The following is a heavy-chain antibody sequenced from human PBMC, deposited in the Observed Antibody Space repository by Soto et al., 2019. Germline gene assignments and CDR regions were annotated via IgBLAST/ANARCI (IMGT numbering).Heavy chain of an antibody. CDR3: AREYGYYYDSSGYYYDY. CDR1: VFTFSSYS. J-gene: IGHJ4*02. D-gene: IGHD3-22*01. Sequence: GGSLRLSCAASVFTFSSYSMNWVRQAPGKGLEWVSSISSSSSYIYYADSVKGRFTISRDNAKNSLYLQMNSLRAEDTAVYYCAREYGYYYDSSGYYYDYWGQGTLVTVSS. CDR2: ISSSSSYI. V-gene: IGHV3-21*01.